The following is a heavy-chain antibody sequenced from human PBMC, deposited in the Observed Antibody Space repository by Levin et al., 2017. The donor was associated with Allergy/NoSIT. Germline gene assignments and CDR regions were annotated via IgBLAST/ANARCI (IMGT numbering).Heavy chain of an antibody. Sequence: GESLKISCAASGFTFSSYDMHWVRQATGKGLEWVSAIGTAGDTYYPGSVKGRFTISRENAKNSLYLQMNSLRAGDTAVYYCARAFRDLYCSGGSCYTPPDPGYGMDVWGQGTTVTVSS. CDR2: IGTAGDT. D-gene: IGHD2-15*01. V-gene: IGHV3-13*01. CDR3: ARAFRDLYCSGGSCYTPPDPGYGMDV. J-gene: IGHJ6*02. CDR1: GFTFSSYD.